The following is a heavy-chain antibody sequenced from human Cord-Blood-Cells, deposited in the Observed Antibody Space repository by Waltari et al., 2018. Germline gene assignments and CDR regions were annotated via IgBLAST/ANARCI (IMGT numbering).Heavy chain of an antibody. D-gene: IGHD3-10*01. J-gene: IGHJ5*02. Sequence: QVQLVQSGAEVKKPGASVKVSCKASGYTFTCYAMHWVRQAPGQRLEWMGWINAGNGNTKNSQKFQGRVTITRDTSASTAYMELSSLRSEDTAVYYCARDRLGTMVRGVNNWFDPWGQGTLVTVSS. CDR1: GYTFTCYA. CDR3: ARDRLGTMVRGVNNWFDP. V-gene: IGHV1-3*01. CDR2: INAGNGNT.